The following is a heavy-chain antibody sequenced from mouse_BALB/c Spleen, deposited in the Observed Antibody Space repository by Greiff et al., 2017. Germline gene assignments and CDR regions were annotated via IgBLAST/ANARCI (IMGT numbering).Heavy chain of an antibody. CDR1: GFSLTGYG. V-gene: IGHV2-6-7*01. CDR2: IWGDGST. J-gene: IGHJ3*01. Sequence: VKLVESGPGLVAPSQSLSITCTVSGFSLTGYGVNWVRQPPGKGLEWLGMIWGDGSTDYNSALKSRLSISKDNSKSQVFLKMNSLQTDDTARYYCARENHYYGSSFAYWGQGTLVTVSA. CDR3: ARENHYYGSSFAY. D-gene: IGHD1-1*01.